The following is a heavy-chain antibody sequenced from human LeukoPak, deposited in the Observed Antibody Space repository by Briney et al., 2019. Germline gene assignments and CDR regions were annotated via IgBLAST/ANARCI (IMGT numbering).Heavy chain of an antibody. J-gene: IGHJ5*02. D-gene: IGHD3-16*02. Sequence: PGVSLRLSCAASGFNFSSYAMSWVRQAPGKGLEWVTAISGSGGNTYYVDSVKGRFTISRDNSKNKLYLQMNSLRAEDTAVYYCAKFAVIHYYDYIWGSYRSWFDPWGQGTLVTVSS. CDR1: GFNFSSYA. CDR3: AKFAVIHYYDYIWGSYRSWFDP. CDR2: ISGSGGNT. V-gene: IGHV3-23*01.